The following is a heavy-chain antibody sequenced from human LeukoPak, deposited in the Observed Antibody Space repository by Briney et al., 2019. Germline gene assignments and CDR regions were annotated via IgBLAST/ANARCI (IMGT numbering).Heavy chain of an antibody. J-gene: IGHJ4*02. V-gene: IGHV3-30*03. D-gene: IGHD1-14*01. CDR2: ISYDGSNR. CDR3: ASNTGD. CDR1: GSIFSNFD. Sequence: QSGGSLRLSCAASGSIFSNFDMHWIRQAPGKGLEWVAVISYDGSNRYYADSVKGRFTISRDNSKSTLYLQVDSLRAEDTAVYYCASNTGDWGQGTLVTVSS.